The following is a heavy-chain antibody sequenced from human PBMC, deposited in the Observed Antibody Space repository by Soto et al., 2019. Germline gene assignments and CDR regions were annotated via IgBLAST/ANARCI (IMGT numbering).Heavy chain of an antibody. CDR2: IYWNDDK. D-gene: IGHD6-13*01. Sequence: GLDLAWLALIYWNDDKRYSPSLKSRLTITKDTSKNQVVLTMTNMDPVDTATYYCAHMGAAAGKIDYWGQGTLVTVSS. CDR3: AHMGAAAGKIDY. V-gene: IGHV2-5*01. J-gene: IGHJ4*02.